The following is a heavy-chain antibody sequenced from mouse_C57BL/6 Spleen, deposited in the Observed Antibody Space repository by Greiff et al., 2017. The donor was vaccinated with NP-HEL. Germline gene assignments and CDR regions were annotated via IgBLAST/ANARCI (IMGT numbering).Heavy chain of an antibody. V-gene: IGHV1-85*01. CDR1: GYTFTSYD. D-gene: IGHD1-1*01. Sequence: VQGVESGPELVKPGASVKLSCKASGYTFTSYDINWVKQRPGQGLEWIGWIYPRDGSTKYNEKFKGKATLTVDTSSSTAYMELHSLTSEDSAVYFCARNGFDYWGQGTTLTVSS. CDR3: ARNGFDY. J-gene: IGHJ2*01. CDR2: IYPRDGST.